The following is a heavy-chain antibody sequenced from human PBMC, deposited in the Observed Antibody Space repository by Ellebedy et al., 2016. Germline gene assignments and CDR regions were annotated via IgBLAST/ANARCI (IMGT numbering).Heavy chain of an antibody. J-gene: IGHJ5*02. D-gene: IGHD1-1*01. CDR2: INDDGSST. CDR1: GFTLSSFS. CDR3: VLMYRNWFDA. Sequence: GGSLRLSCAASGFTLSSFSMHWVRQAPGKGPVWVSRINDDGSSTSNADAVTGRYTISRDDAKNTMYLQMHSLRVEDTAVYYCVLMYRNWFDAWGQGTLVTVSS. V-gene: IGHV3-74*01.